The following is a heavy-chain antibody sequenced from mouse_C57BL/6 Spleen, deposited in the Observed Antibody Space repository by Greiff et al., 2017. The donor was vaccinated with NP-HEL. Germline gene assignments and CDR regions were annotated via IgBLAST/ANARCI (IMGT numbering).Heavy chain of an antibody. V-gene: IGHV1-80*01. J-gene: IGHJ4*01. CDR1: GYAFSSYW. Sequence: QVQLKESGAELVKPGASVKISCKASGYAFSSYWMNWVKQRPGKGLEWIGQIYPGDGDTNYNGKFKGKATLTADKSSSTAYMQLSSLTSEDSAVYFCAREYYGNYMDYWGQGTSVTVSS. D-gene: IGHD2-1*01. CDR2: IYPGDGDT. CDR3: AREYYGNYMDY.